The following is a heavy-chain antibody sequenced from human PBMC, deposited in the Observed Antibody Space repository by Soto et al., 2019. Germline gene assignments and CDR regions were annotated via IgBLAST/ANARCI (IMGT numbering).Heavy chain of an antibody. D-gene: IGHD2-2*01. V-gene: IGHV3-74*01. J-gene: IGHJ4*02. CDR1: GFTFSSYW. Sequence: GESLKISCAASGFTFSSYWMHWVRQAPGKGLVWVSRINSDGSYTGYADSVKGRFTISRDNAKNTLYLQMNILRVEDTAVYYCARSLSTSPDYWGQGTMVTVYS. CDR2: INSDGSYT. CDR3: ARSLSTSPDY.